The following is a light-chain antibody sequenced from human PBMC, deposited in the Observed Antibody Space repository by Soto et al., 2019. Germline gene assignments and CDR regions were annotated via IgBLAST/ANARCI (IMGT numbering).Light chain of an antibody. CDR1: QSVLYSSSNKNY. Sequence: DIVMTQSPDSLAVSLGERATINCKSSQSVLYSSSNKNYLAWYQQKPGQPPRLLIYWASTRESGVPDRFSGSGSGTDFTLTISRLQAEDVAVYYCQQYYSTLVYTFGQGTKLEIK. J-gene: IGKJ2*01. V-gene: IGKV4-1*01. CDR3: QQYYSTLVYT. CDR2: WAS.